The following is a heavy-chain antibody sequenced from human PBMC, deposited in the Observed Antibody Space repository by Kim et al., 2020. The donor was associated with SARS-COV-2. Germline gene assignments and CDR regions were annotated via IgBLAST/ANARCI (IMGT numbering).Heavy chain of an antibody. J-gene: IGHJ4*02. Sequence: SVKGRFTISRDNAKNSLYLQMNSLRDEDTAVYYCARDSTRPVWNYVPFDYWGQGTLVTVSS. V-gene: IGHV3-48*02. CDR3: ARDSTRPVWNYVPFDY. D-gene: IGHD1-7*01.